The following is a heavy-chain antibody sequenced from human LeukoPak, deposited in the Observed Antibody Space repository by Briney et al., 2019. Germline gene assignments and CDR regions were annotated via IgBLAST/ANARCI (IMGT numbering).Heavy chain of an antibody. Sequence: GGSLRLSCAASGFTFSSYEMNWVRQAPGKGLEWVSYISSSGSTIYYADSVKGRFTISRDSAKNSLYLQMNSLRAEDTAVYYCARSGYGDYALSAAFDIWGQGTMVTVSS. V-gene: IGHV3-48*03. CDR3: ARSGYGDYALSAAFDI. J-gene: IGHJ3*02. CDR2: ISSSGSTI. D-gene: IGHD4-17*01. CDR1: GFTFSSYE.